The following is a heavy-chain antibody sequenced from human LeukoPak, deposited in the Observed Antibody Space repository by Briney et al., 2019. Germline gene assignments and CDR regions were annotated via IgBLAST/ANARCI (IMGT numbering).Heavy chain of an antibody. V-gene: IGHV3-66*02. J-gene: IGHJ3*02. CDR1: GFTVSSNY. CDR2: IYSGGST. CDR3: AREAGYQLLSGAFDI. D-gene: IGHD2-2*01. Sequence: PGGSLRLSCAASGFTVSSNYMSWVRQAPGKGLEWDSVIYSGGSTYYADSVKGRFTISRDNSKNTLYLQMNSLRAEDTAVYYCAREAGYQLLSGAFDIWGQGTMVTVSS.